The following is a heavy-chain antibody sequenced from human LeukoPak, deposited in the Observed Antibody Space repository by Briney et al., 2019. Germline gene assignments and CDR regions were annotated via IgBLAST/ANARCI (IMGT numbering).Heavy chain of an antibody. V-gene: IGHV3-7*03. CDR3: VRERYSSGWSYWFDS. CDR2: IKQDGSEE. Sequence: GGSLRLSCAASGFTSSSHWMTWVRQAPGKGLEWVANIKQDGSEEYYLDSVKGRFVISRDNAKNSVFLLMNSLRAEDTAVYYCVRERYSSGWSYWFDSWGQGTLVTVSS. CDR1: GFTSSSHW. D-gene: IGHD6-19*01. J-gene: IGHJ5*01.